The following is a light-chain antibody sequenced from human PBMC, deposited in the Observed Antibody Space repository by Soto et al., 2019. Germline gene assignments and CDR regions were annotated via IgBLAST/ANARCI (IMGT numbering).Light chain of an antibody. CDR2: GAS. J-gene: IGKJ1*01. V-gene: IGKV3-15*01. CDR3: QQYKNWPPWT. CDR1: QSVSSN. Sequence: IVMTQYPTTLSVSPRERATLSCRASQSVSSNLAWYQQKPGQAPRLLIHGASTRATGTPARFSGSGSGTEFTLTISSLQSEDSAVYYCQQYKNWPPWTFGQGTKVDIK.